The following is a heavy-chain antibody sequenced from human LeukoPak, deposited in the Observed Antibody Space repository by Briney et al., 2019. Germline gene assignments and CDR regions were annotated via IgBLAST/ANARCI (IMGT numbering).Heavy chain of an antibody. Sequence: SETLTLTCAVYGGSYSGYYWSWIRQPPGKGLEWIGEINHSGSTNYNPSLKSRVTISVDTSKNQFSLKLSSVTAADTAVYYCAVARYYYDSSGYYYPFDYWGQGTLVTVSS. D-gene: IGHD3-22*01. V-gene: IGHV4-34*01. CDR1: GGSYSGYY. J-gene: IGHJ4*02. CDR2: INHSGST. CDR3: AVARYYYDSSGYYYPFDY.